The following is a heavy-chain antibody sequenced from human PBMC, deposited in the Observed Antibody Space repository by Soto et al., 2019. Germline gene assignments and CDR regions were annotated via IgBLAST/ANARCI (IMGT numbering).Heavy chain of an antibody. V-gene: IGHV3-30*03. CDR1: GFTFSSYG. D-gene: IGHD5-18*01. Sequence: PGGSLRLSCAASGFTFSSYGMHWVRQAPGKGLEWVAVISYDGSNKYYADSVKGRFTISRDNSKNTLYLQMNSLRAEDTAVYYCARRGYSYANPDYWGQGTLVTVSS. CDR2: ISYDGSNK. CDR3: ARRGYSYANPDY. J-gene: IGHJ4*02.